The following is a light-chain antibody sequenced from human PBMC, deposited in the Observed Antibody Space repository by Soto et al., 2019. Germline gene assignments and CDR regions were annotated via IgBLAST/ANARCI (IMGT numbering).Light chain of an antibody. J-gene: IGLJ1*01. CDR2: GVR. Sequence: QSVLTQPPSASGSPGQSVTISCTGTSSDVGGYNYVSWYQQHPGKAPKLLIYGVRERPSGVPDRFSGSKSGNTASLTVSWLQGEDEADYYCSSYAGSNNDVFGTGTKVTVL. CDR1: SSDVGGYNY. CDR3: SSYAGSNNDV. V-gene: IGLV2-8*01.